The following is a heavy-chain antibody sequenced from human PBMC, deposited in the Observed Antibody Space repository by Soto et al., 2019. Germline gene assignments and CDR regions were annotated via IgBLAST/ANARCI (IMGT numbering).Heavy chain of an antibody. Sequence: LTCSVSGASIRSYSWSWIRQSPGKGLEWIGYMSFSGTTNYSPSLKSRVTISEDTSENELYLTLSSVTAADTAVYYCAREAGILTSTFFDYWGQGSLVTVSS. CDR3: AREAGILTSTFFDY. CDR1: GASIRSYS. V-gene: IGHV4-59*01. J-gene: IGHJ4*02. D-gene: IGHD1-1*01. CDR2: MSFSGTT.